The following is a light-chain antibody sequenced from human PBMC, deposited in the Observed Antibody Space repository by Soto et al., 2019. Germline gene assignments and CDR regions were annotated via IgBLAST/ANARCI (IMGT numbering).Light chain of an antibody. CDR2: GAS. V-gene: IGKV3-20*01. Sequence: EIVLTQSPGTLSLSPGEGATLSCRASQSLSRTYLAWYQQKPGQAPRLLIYGASNRATGIPDRFSGSGSGTDFTLTISRLEPEDFAVYYCHHYGSSPPYTFGQGTKLEIK. J-gene: IGKJ2*01. CDR1: QSLSRTY. CDR3: HHYGSSPPYT.